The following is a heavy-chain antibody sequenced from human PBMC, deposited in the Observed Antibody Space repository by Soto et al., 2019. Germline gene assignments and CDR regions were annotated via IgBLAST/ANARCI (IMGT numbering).Heavy chain of an antibody. CDR3: ASEIIGYCISTCCSDYYFDY. CDR2: IKQDGSEK. J-gene: IGHJ4*02. D-gene: IGHD2-2*01. Sequence: EVQLVESGGGLVQPGGSLRLSCAASGFTFSSYWMSWVRQAPGKGLEWVANIKQDGSEKYYVDSVKGRFTISRDNATNSLYLQMHSLRAEDTAVYYCASEIIGYCISTCCSDYYFDYWGQGTLVTVSS. V-gene: IGHV3-7*01. CDR1: GFTFSSYW.